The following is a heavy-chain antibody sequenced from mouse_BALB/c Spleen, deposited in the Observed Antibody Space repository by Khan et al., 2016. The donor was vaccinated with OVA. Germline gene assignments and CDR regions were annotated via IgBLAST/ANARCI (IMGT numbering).Heavy chain of an antibody. CDR3: ARWYEFFAH. CDR1: GYSFTVYY. CDR2: VNPNNGDT. J-gene: IGHJ3*01. Sequence: VQLKESGPDLVKPGASVKISCKASGYSFTVYYMIWVTQSHGKSPEWIGRVNPNNGDTNYNQKFKDKAILTVDKSSTTAYMELRSLTSEDSAVFYCARWYEFFAHWGQGTLVTVSA. V-gene: IGHV1-26*01. D-gene: IGHD2-14*01.